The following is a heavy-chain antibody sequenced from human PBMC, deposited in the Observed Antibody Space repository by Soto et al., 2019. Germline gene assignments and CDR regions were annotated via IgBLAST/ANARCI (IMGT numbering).Heavy chain of an antibody. V-gene: IGHV4-30-4*02. Sequence: SETLSLTCTVSGGSMRSDNYFWSWIRQPPGKGLEWIGYIYYSGSAYYNPSLERRVTISIDTSKNQFSLKLTSVTAADTAVYYGARGVGFGYYYYHMDLWGQGTTVTVSS. CDR3: ARGVGFGYYYYHMDL. CDR2: IYYSGSA. CDR1: GGSMRSDNYF. J-gene: IGHJ6*02. D-gene: IGHD3-10*01.